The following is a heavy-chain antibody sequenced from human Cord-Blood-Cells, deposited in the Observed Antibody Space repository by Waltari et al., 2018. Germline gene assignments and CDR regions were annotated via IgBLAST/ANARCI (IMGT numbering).Heavy chain of an antibody. V-gene: IGHV1-2*02. D-gene: IGHD2-2*01. CDR1: GYTFTGYY. CDR3: ARGYCSSTSCYDAFDI. Sequence: QVQLVQSGAEVKKPGASVKVSCKASGYTFTGYYMHWVRQAPGQGLEWMGWINPNSGGTNYAQKLQGRVTMTRDTSISSAYMELSRLRSDDTAVYYCARGYCSSTSCYDAFDIWGQGTMVTVSS. CDR2: INPNSGGT. J-gene: IGHJ3*02.